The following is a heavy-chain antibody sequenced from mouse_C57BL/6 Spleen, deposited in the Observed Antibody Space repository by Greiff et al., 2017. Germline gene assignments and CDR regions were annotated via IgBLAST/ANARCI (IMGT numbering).Heavy chain of an antibody. J-gene: IGHJ1*03. CDR3: ARQGIYYGYDRYFDV. CDR1: GYTFTSYW. V-gene: IGHV1-69*01. D-gene: IGHD2-2*01. Sequence: VQLQQPGAELVMPGASVKLSCKASGYTFTSYWLHWVKQRPGQGLEWIGEIDPSDSYTNYNQKFKGKSTLTVDKSSSTAYMQLSSLTSEDSAVYYCARQGIYYGYDRYFDVWGTGTTVTVSS. CDR2: IDPSDSYT.